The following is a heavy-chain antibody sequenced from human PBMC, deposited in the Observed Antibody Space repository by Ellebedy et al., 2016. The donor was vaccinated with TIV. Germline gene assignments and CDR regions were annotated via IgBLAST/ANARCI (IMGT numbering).Heavy chain of an antibody. CDR3: AREGGYYGSGLDYYYGMDV. CDR2: ISYDGSNK. J-gene: IGHJ6*02. V-gene: IGHV3-30-3*01. Sequence: GESLKISXAASGFTFSSYAMHWVRQAPGKGLEWVAVISYDGSNKYYADSVKGRFTISRDNSKNTLYLQMNSLRAEDTAVYYCAREGGYYGSGLDYYYGMDVWGQGTTVTVSS. CDR1: GFTFSSYA. D-gene: IGHD3-10*01.